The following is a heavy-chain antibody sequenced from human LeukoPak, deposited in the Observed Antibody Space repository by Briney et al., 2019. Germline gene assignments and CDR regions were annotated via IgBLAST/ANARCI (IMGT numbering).Heavy chain of an antibody. Sequence: GGSLRLSCAASGFTFSIYAMGWAPQGPGKGLDWGSTITGSGTNTYYADSVKGRFTISRDNSKNTLYLQMNSLRAEDAAIYYCAQSRGGWFDPWGQGTLVTVSS. CDR1: GFTFSIYA. CDR3: AQSRGGWFDP. CDR2: ITGSGTNT. D-gene: IGHD3-16*01. J-gene: IGHJ5*02. V-gene: IGHV3-23*01.